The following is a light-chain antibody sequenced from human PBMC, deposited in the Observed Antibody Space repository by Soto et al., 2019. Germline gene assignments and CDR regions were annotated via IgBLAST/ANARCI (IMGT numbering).Light chain of an antibody. Sequence: EIVLTQSPGTLSLSPGERATLSCRASQSVSGSSLAWYQQRSGQAPRLLIYGASTRATGIPDRFSGSGSGTDFTLTISRLEPEDFAVYYCHQYGSSPPRTFGQGTKVGIK. CDR3: HQYGSSPPRT. CDR2: GAS. V-gene: IGKV3-20*01. J-gene: IGKJ1*01. CDR1: QSVSGSS.